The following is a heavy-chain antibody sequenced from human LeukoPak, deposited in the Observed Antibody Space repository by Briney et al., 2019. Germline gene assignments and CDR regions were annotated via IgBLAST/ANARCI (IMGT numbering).Heavy chain of an antibody. V-gene: IGHV4-34*01. D-gene: IGHD3-22*01. CDR1: GFTFSDYY. CDR2: INHSGST. Sequence: GSLRLSCAASGFTFSDYYMSWIRQPPGKGLEWIGEINHSGSTNYNPSLKSRVTISVDTSKNQFSLKLSSVTAADTAVYYCARGRGMIVVVIDYWGQGTLVTVSS. CDR3: ARGRGMIVVVIDY. J-gene: IGHJ4*02.